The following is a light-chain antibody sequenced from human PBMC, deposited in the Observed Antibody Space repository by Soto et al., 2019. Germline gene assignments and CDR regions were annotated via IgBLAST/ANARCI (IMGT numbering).Light chain of an antibody. CDR2: EGT. Sequence: QSALTQPASVSGSPGQSITISCTGTSSDVGSYSVVSWYQQHPGKAPKLLIYEGTKRPSGVSNRFSGSESGNTASLTISGLQAEDEADYYCHSYVRSTLVFGGGTKLTVL. CDR3: HSYVRSTLV. CDR1: SSDVGSYSV. V-gene: IGLV2-14*02. J-gene: IGLJ3*02.